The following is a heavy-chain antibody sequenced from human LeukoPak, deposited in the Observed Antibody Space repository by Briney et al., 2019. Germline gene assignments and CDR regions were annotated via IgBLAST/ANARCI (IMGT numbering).Heavy chain of an antibody. Sequence: GGSLRLSCAAPGFTFSSYDMHWVRQATGKGLEWVSAIGTAGDPYYPGSVKGRFTISRENAKNSLYLQMNSLRAGDTAVYYCARALQNYGMDVWGQGTTVTVSS. D-gene: IGHD4-11*01. V-gene: IGHV3-13*05. CDR3: ARALQNYGMDV. J-gene: IGHJ6*02. CDR2: IGTAGDP. CDR1: GFTFSSYD.